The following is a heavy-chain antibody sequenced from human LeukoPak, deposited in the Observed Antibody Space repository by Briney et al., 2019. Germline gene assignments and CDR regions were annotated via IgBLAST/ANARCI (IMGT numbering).Heavy chain of an antibody. V-gene: IGHV4-39*07. D-gene: IGHD3-10*01. J-gene: IGHJ4*02. Sequence: EPSETLSLTCTVSGGSISSSGYYWGWIRQPPGKGLEWIGSIYYSGSTYYNPSLKSRVTISVDTSKNQFSLKLSSVSAADTAVYYCARLPPVGVAPIADDYWGQGTLVTVSS. CDR1: GGSISSSGYY. CDR2: IYYSGST. CDR3: ARLPPVGVAPIADDY.